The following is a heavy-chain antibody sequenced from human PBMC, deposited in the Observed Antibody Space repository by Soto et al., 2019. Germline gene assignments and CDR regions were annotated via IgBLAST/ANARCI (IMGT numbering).Heavy chain of an antibody. CDR3: AKYGSGSPYYYYMDV. Sequence: PGGSLRLSCAASGFSFSTYAMSWVRQAPGKGLEWVSAISGSGGSTYYADSVKGRFTISRDNSKNTLYLQMNSLRAEDTAVYYCAKYGSGSPYYYYMDVWGKGTTVTVCS. J-gene: IGHJ6*03. CDR1: GFSFSTYA. V-gene: IGHV3-23*01. CDR2: ISGSGGST. D-gene: IGHD3-10*01.